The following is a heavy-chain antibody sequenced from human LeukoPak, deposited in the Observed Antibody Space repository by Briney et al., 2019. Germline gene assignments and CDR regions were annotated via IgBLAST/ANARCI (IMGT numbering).Heavy chain of an antibody. D-gene: IGHD6-13*01. J-gene: IGHJ6*03. CDR3: ASTGYSSSWYVFSDYYYYMDV. CDR1: GGSFSGYY. Sequence: SETLSLTCAVYGGSFSGYYWSWIRQPPGKGLEWIGEINHSGSTNYNPSLKSRVTISVDTSKNQFSLKLSSVTAADTAVYYCASTGYSSSWYVFSDYYYYMDVWGKGTTVTVSS. V-gene: IGHV4-34*01. CDR2: INHSGST.